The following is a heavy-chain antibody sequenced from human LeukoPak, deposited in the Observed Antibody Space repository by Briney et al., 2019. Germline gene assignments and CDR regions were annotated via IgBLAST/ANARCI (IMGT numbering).Heavy chain of an antibody. CDR2: ISSSGSTI. CDR1: GFTFSDYY. D-gene: IGHD3-10*01. J-gene: IGHJ6*02. CDR3: ARDLNDGSGRYYYYGMDV. Sequence: NPGGSLRLSCAASGFTFSDYYMSWIRQAPGKGLEWVSYISSSGSTIYYADSVKGRFTISRDNSKNTLYLQMNSLRAEDTAVYYCARDLNDGSGRYYYYGMDVWGQGTTVTVSS. V-gene: IGHV3-11*04.